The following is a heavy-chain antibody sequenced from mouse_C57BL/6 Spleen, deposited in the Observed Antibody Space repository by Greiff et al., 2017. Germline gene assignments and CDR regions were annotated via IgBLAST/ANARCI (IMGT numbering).Heavy chain of an antibody. CDR2: IYIGNGYT. Sequence: EVQLQQSGAELVRPGSSVKMSCKTSGYTFTSYGINWVKQRPGQGLGWIGYIYIGNGYTEYNEKFKGKATLTSDTSSSTAYMQLSSLTSEDSAIYFCARGHYYGSSYDWYFDVWGTGTTVTVSS. CDR1: GYTFTSYG. D-gene: IGHD1-1*01. J-gene: IGHJ1*03. CDR3: ARGHYYGSSYDWYFDV. V-gene: IGHV1-58*01.